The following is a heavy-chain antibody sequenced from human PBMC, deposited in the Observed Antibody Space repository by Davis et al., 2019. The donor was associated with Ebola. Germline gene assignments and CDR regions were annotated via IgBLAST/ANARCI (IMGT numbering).Heavy chain of an antibody. D-gene: IGHD3-3*01. J-gene: IGHJ5*02. CDR2: IYYSGST. V-gene: IGHV4-59*01. CDR3: ARSLRFLEWFWFDP. CDR1: GGSISSYY. Sequence: SETLSLTCTVSGGSISSYYWSWIRQPPGKGLGWIGYIYYSGSTNYNPSLKSRVTISVDTSKNQFSLKLSSVTAADTAVYYCARSLRFLEWFWFDPWGQGTLVTVSS.